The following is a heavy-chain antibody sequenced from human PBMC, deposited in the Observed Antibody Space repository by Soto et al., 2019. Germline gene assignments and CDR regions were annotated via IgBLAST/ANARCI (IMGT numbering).Heavy chain of an antibody. CDR2: INAGNGNT. CDR3: ARTVIWSGYYNWGFDP. J-gene: IGHJ5*02. D-gene: IGHD3-3*01. V-gene: IGHV1-3*01. CDR1: GYTFTSYA. Sequence: ASVKVSCKASGYTFTSYAMHWVRQAPGQRLEWMGWINAGNGNTKYSQKFQGRVTITRDTSASTAYMELSSLRSEDTAVYYCARTVIWSGYYNWGFDPLGQGTLVTVSS.